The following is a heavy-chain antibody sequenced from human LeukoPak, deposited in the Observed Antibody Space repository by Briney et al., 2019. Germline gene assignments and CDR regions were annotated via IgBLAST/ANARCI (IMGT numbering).Heavy chain of an antibody. CDR1: GFTFSSYG. D-gene: IGHD5-24*01. J-gene: IGHJ4*02. V-gene: IGHV3-30*02. CDR2: IRYDGSNK. CDR3: AKGDVRETLRWLQFLDY. Sequence: GGSLRLSCAASGFTFSSYGMHWVRRAPGKGLEWVAFIRYDGSNKYYADSVKGRFTISRDNSKNTLYLQMNSLRAEDTAVYYCAKGDVRETLRWLQFLDYWGQGTLVTVSS.